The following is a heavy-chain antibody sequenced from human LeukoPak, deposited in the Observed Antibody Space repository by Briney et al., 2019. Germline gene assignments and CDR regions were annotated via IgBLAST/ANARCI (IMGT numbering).Heavy chain of an antibody. CDR2: IYHSGST. V-gene: IGHV4-30-2*01. CDR1: GDSISSGAYY. Sequence: SETLSLTCTVSGDSISSGAYYWSWIRQPPGKGLEWIGYIYHSGSTYYNPSLKSRVTISVDRSKNQFSLKLSSVTAADTAVYYCAREGQYYGMDVWGQGTTVTVSS. CDR3: AREGQYYGMDV. J-gene: IGHJ6*02.